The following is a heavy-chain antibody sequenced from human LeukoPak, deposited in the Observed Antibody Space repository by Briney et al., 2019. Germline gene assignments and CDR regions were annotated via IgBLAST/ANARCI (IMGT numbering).Heavy chain of an antibody. J-gene: IGHJ4*02. Sequence: PSETLSLTCTVSGGSISSSSYYWGWIRQPPGKGLEWIGSIYYSGSTYYNPSLKSRVTISVDTSKNQFSLKLSSVTAADTAVYYCARHGCSSTSCYFDYWGQGTLVTVSS. CDR2: IYYSGST. CDR1: GGSISSSSYY. D-gene: IGHD2-2*01. CDR3: ARHGCSSTSCYFDY. V-gene: IGHV4-39*01.